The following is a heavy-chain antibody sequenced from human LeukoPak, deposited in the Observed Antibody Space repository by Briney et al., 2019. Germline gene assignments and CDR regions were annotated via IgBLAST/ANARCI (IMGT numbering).Heavy chain of an antibody. CDR1: GYTFISYD. D-gene: IGHD3-16*01. Sequence: ASVTVSCKASGYTFISYDIDWVRQVTGQGLEWMGWMSPKSGNTDYAQRFKGRVTMTRNTSINTAYLELSSLTSDDTAVYFCARGVGGLGNMDVWGKGTTVIISS. CDR3: ARGVGGLGNMDV. CDR2: MSPKSGNT. V-gene: IGHV1-8*01. J-gene: IGHJ6*03.